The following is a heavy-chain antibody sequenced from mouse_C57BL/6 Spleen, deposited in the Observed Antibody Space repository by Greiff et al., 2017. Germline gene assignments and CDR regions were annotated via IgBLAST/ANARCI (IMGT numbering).Heavy chain of an antibody. V-gene: IGHV5-9*01. D-gene: IGHD2-14*01. CDR3: ARRYSGYWYFDV. CDR1: GFTFSSYT. CDR2: ISGGGGNT. J-gene: IGHJ1*03. Sequence: EVKLMESGGGLVKPGGSLKLSCAASGFTFSSYTMSWVRQTPEKRLEWVATISGGGGNTYSPDSVKGRFPISRDNPKNTLYLQMSSRRSEDTALYNCARRYSGYWYFDVWGTGTTVTVSS.